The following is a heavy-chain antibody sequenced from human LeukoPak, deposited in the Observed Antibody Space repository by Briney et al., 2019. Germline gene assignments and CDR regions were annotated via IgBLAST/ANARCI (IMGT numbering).Heavy chain of an antibody. D-gene: IGHD2/OR15-2a*01. J-gene: IGHJ4*02. CDR2: ISTSSSTI. Sequence: PGGSLRLSCAASGVTFSTYTMNWVRQAPGKGLEWISYISTSSSTIYYADSVKGRFTISRDNAKNSLFLQMNSLRAEDTAVYYCGRGQFLIDYWGQGTLVTVSS. V-gene: IGHV3-48*01. CDR1: GVTFSTYT. CDR3: GRGQFLIDY.